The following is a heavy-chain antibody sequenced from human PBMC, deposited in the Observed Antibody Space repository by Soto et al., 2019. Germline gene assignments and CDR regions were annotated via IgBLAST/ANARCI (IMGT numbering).Heavy chain of an antibody. CDR1: GFTFSSYA. D-gene: IGHD3-10*01. V-gene: IGHV3-23*01. J-gene: IGHJ4*02. CDR3: AKDRPITMVRGVIGSFDY. CDR2: ISGSGGST. Sequence: GGSLRLSCAASGFTFSSYAMSWVRQAPWKGLEWVSAISGSGGSTYYADSVKGRFTISRDNSKNTLYLQMNSLRAEDTAVYYCAKDRPITMVRGVIGSFDYWGQGTLVTVSS.